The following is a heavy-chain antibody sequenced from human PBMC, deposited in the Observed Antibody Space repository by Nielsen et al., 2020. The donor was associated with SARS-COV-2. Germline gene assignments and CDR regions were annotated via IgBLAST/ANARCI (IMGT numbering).Heavy chain of an antibody. V-gene: IGHV3-23*01. CDR3: AKDYHYFDY. Sequence: GESLKISCAASGFTFSSYAMSWVRQAPGKGLEWVSAISGSGGSTYYADSVKGRFTISRDNSKNTLYLQMNSLRAEDTAVYYCAKDYHYFDYWGQGTLVTVSS. CDR1: GFTFSSYA. J-gene: IGHJ4*02. CDR2: ISGSGGST.